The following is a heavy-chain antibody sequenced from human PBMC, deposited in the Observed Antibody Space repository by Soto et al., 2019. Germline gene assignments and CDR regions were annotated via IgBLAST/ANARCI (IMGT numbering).Heavy chain of an antibody. D-gene: IGHD5-18*01. J-gene: IGHJ4*02. Sequence: EVQLLESGGGLVQPGGSLRLSCAASGFTFSSYAMSWVRQTPGKGLEWVSAISGSGGSTYYADSVKGRFTISRDNXMNTLYLQMNSLRAEDTAVYYCAKDRRVQLWELFDYWGQGTLVTVSS. CDR3: AKDRRVQLWELFDY. V-gene: IGHV3-23*01. CDR1: GFTFSSYA. CDR2: ISGSGGST.